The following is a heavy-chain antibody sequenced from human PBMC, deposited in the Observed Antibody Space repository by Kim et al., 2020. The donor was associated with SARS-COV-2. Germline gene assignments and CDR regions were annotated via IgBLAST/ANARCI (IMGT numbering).Heavy chain of an antibody. Sequence: ASVKVSCKASGYTFTSYAMNWVRQAPGQGLEWMGWINTNTGNPTYAQGFTGRFVFSLDTSVSMSYLQISSLKAEDTAVYYCGRMRYCGGDCYYFDYWGQGTLVTVSS. CDR1: GYTFTSYA. V-gene: IGHV7-4-1*04. J-gene: IGHJ4*02. CDR2: INTNTGNP. D-gene: IGHD2-21*02. CDR3: GRMRYCGGDCYYFDY.